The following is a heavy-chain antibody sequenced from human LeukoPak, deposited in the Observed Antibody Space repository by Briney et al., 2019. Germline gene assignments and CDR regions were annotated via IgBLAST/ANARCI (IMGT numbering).Heavy chain of an antibody. J-gene: IGHJ3*02. Sequence: PSETLSLTCAVYGGSFSGYYWSWIRQPPGKGLEWIGEINHSGSTNYNPSLKSRVTISVDTSKNQFSLKLSSVTAADTAVYYCARHAVLRYFDWLRRRRKNDAFDIWGQGTMVTVSS. V-gene: IGHV4-34*01. D-gene: IGHD3-9*01. CDR2: INHSGST. CDR3: ARHAVLRYFDWLRRRRKNDAFDI. CDR1: GGSFSGYY.